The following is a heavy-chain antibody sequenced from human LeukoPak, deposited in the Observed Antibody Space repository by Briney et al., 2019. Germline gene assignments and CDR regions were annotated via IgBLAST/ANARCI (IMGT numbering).Heavy chain of an antibody. V-gene: IGHV3-30-3*01. CDR2: ISYDGSNK. CDR1: GFTFSSYA. D-gene: IGHD2-2*01. Sequence: GRSLRLSCAGSGFTFSSYAMHWVRQAPGKGLEWVAVISYDGSNKYYADSVKGRFTISRDNSKNTLYLQMNSLRAEDTAVYYCARELWGYCSSTSCFLGYGMDVWGQGTTVTVSS. J-gene: IGHJ6*02. CDR3: ARELWGYCSSTSCFLGYGMDV.